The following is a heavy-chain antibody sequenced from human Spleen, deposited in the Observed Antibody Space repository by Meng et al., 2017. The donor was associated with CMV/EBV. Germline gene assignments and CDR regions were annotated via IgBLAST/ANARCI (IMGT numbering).Heavy chain of an antibody. D-gene: IGHD6-13*01. Sequence: SCKDSGYSLNGYYIHWVRQDPGQGLEWMGWINRNSGGKNYEQKFQGRVTMTSDTSISTAYMELSRLRYDDTALYYCARGHSSPGDYWGQGTLVTVSS. V-gene: IGHV1-2*02. CDR3: ARGHSSPGDY. CDR1: GYSLNGYY. CDR2: INRNSGGK. J-gene: IGHJ4*02.